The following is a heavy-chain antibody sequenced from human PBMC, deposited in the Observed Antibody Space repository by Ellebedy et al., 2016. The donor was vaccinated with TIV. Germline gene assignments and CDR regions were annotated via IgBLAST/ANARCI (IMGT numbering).Heavy chain of an antibody. J-gene: IGHJ4*02. D-gene: IGHD2-21*02. Sequence: GGSLRLXCAASGFTFSSYWMHWVRQAPGKGLVWVSRINSDGSSTSYADSVKGRFTISRDNSKNTLYLQMNSLRAEDTAVYYCAKVPVVTAILPFDYWGQGTLVTVSS. CDR3: AKVPVVTAILPFDY. CDR2: INSDGSST. V-gene: IGHV3-74*01. CDR1: GFTFSSYW.